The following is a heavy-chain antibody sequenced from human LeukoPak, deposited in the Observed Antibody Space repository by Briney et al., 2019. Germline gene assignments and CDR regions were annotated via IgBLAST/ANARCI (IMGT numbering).Heavy chain of an antibody. Sequence: PGESLRLSCAASGFTFSSYWMSWVRQPPGKGLEWIGSVHHSGSTYYNPSLKSRVTMSLDTSKNQFSLKLRSVTAADTAVYYCARATPGGLLYFGVGGQGVLVTVSS. D-gene: IGHD3-10*01. CDR3: ARATPGGLLYFGV. J-gene: IGHJ4*02. CDR1: GFTFSSYW. V-gene: IGHV4-38-2*01. CDR2: VHHSGST.